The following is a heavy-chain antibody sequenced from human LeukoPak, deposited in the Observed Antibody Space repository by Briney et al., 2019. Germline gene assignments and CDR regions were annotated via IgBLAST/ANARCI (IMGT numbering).Heavy chain of an antibody. CDR3: ARLRPQDAFDI. Sequence: GESLKISCKGSGYSFTTYWIGWVRQMPGKGLEWMGIIYPGDSDTRYSPSFQGQVTISADKSISTAYLRWSSLKASDTAMYYCARLRPQDAFDIWGQGTMVTVSS. J-gene: IGHJ3*02. V-gene: IGHV5-51*01. CDR1: GYSFTTYW. CDR2: IYPGDSDT.